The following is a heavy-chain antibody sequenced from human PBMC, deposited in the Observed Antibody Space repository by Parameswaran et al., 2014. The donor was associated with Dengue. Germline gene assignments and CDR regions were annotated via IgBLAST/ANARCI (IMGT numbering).Heavy chain of an antibody. CDR2: ISSSSSTI. CDR3: ARVRYWNDYYGMDV. Sequence: WIRQPPGKGLEWVSYISSSSSTIYYADSVKGRFTISRDNAKNSLYLQMNSLRAEDTAVYYCARVRYWNDYYGMDVWGQGTTVTVSS. V-gene: IGHV3-48*01. J-gene: IGHJ6*02. D-gene: IGHD1-1*01.